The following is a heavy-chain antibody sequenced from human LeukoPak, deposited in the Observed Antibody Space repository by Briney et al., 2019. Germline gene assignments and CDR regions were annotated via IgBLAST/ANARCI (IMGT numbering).Heavy chain of an antibody. Sequence: PSETLSLTCTVSDGSISSYYWSWIRQPPGKGLEWIGYIYTSGSTNYNPSLKSRVTISVDTSKNQFSLKLSSVTAADTAVYYCARHATGVSHNWFDPWGQGTLVTVSP. CDR1: DGSISSYY. CDR2: IYTSGST. V-gene: IGHV4-4*09. CDR3: ARHATGVSHNWFDP. J-gene: IGHJ5*02. D-gene: IGHD1-1*01.